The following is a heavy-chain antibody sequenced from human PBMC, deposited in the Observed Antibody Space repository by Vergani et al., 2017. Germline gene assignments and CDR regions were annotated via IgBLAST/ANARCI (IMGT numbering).Heavy chain of an antibody. Sequence: EVQLVESGGGLVQPGGSLRLSCAASGFTFSSYWMSWVRQAPGKGLEWVANIQQEGTEKYYVDSVKGRYTISRDNAKNSLYLQMNGLTAEDTAVYYCARELTLFYVMDVWGQGTPVTVSS. V-gene: IGHV3-7*01. D-gene: IGHD3-10*01. CDR2: IQQEGTEK. J-gene: IGHJ6*02. CDR1: GFTFSSYW. CDR3: ARELTLFYVMDV.